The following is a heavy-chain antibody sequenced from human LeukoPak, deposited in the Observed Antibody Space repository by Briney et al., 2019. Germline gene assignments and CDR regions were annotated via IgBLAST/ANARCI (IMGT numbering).Heavy chain of an antibody. CDR3: ARDKFLGSSGWWVGLDDFDY. CDR2: ISAYNGNT. D-gene: IGHD6-19*01. Sequence: ASVKVSCKASGYTFTSYGISWVRQAPGQGLEWMGWISAYNGNTNYAQKLEGRVTMTTDTSTSTAYMELRSLRSDDTAVYYCARDKFLGSSGWWVGLDDFDYWGQGTLVTVSS. J-gene: IGHJ4*02. CDR1: GYTFTSYG. V-gene: IGHV1-18*01.